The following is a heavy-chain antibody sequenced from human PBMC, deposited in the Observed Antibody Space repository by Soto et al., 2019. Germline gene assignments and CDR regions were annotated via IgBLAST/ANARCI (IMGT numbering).Heavy chain of an antibody. D-gene: IGHD6-13*01. CDR1: GGSISSNY. CDR2: VYNSGST. CDR3: ARYRREAVAGYTLDN. J-gene: IGHJ4*02. Sequence: LSLTCTVSGGSISSNYWTWIRQPPGKGLEWIGYVYNSGSTNYNPSLKSRVTISEDTSKSQFSLKVNSMPAADTAVYYCARYRREAVAGYTLDNWGQGILVTVSS. V-gene: IGHV4-59*01.